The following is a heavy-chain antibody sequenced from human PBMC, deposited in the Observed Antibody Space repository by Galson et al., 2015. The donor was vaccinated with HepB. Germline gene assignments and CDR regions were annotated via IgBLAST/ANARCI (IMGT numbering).Heavy chain of an antibody. V-gene: IGHV3-23*01. CDR1: GFTFSSYA. Sequence: SLRLSCAASGFTFSSYAMSWVRQAPGKGLEWVSAISGSGGSTYYADSVKGRFTISRDNSKNTLYLQMNSLRAEDTAVYYCAKVRRTWIQLWTNIYYFDYWGQGTLVTVSS. CDR3: AKVRRTWIQLWTNIYYFDY. CDR2: ISGSGGST. D-gene: IGHD5-18*01. J-gene: IGHJ4*02.